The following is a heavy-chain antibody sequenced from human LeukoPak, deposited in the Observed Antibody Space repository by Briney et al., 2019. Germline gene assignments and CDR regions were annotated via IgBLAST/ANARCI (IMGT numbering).Heavy chain of an antibody. CDR2: TRNKVNSYTT. Sequence: GGSLRLSCAASGFTFSDHYMDWVRQAAGKGLEWVGRTRNKVNSYTTEYAASVKGRFTISRDDSKNSLYLQINSLKTEDTAVYYCARDLDRSGTYYAGGYWGQGTLVIVSS. V-gene: IGHV3-72*01. CDR3: ARDLDRSGTYYAGGY. J-gene: IGHJ4*02. D-gene: IGHD1-26*01. CDR1: GFTFSDHY.